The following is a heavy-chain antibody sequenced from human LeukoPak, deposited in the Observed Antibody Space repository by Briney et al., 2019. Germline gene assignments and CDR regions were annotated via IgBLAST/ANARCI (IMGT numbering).Heavy chain of an antibody. V-gene: IGHV1-69*04. J-gene: IGHJ5*02. D-gene: IGHD2-2*01. CDR2: IIPILGIA. Sequence: GASVKVSCKASGGTFINYAISWVRQAPGQGLEWMGRIIPILGIANYAQKFQGRVTITADKSTSTAYMELSSLRSEDTAVYYCARSGLNCSSTSCPFDPWGQGTLVTVSS. CDR1: GGTFINYA. CDR3: ARSGLNCSSTSCPFDP.